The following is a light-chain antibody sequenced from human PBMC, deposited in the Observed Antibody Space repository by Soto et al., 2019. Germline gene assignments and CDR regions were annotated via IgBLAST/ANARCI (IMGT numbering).Light chain of an antibody. J-gene: IGKJ4*01. Sequence: EIVVTQSPATLSVSPGERATLSYRASQNVANNFAWYQQKPGQAPRLLIFATSTRATGVPARFSGSGSGTEFTLTISSLQSEDFAVYYCQQYGDWPLTFGGGAKVEIE. CDR1: QNVANN. CDR2: ATS. V-gene: IGKV3-15*01. CDR3: QQYGDWPLT.